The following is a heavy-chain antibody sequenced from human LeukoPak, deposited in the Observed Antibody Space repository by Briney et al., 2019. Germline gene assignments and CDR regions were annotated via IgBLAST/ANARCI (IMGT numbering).Heavy chain of an antibody. CDR2: IWYDGSNK. J-gene: IGHJ4*02. V-gene: IGHV3-33*01. CDR1: GFTFSSFG. D-gene: IGHD3-10*01. CDR3: ARDSFGLQDS. Sequence: PGGSLRLSCAASGFTFSSFGMHWVRQAPDKGLEWVAVIWYDGSNKYYADSVKGRFTISRDNSKNTLYLQMNSLRAEDTAVYYCARDSFGLQDSWGQGTLVTVSS.